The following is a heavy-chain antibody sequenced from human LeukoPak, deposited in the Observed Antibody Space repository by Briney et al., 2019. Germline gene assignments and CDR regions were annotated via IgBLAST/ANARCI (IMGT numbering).Heavy chain of an antibody. V-gene: IGHV1-8*01. D-gene: IGHD3-3*01. CDR2: MNPNSGNT. CDR1: GYTFTSYD. J-gene: IGHJ6*02. CDR3: ARGGDFWSGYGTYYYYGMDV. Sequence: ASVKVSCTASGYTFTSYDINWVRQATGQGLEWMGWMNPNSGNTGYAQKFQGRVTMTRNTSISTAYMELSSLRSEDTAVYYCARGGDFWSGYGTYYYYGMDVWGQGTTVTVSS.